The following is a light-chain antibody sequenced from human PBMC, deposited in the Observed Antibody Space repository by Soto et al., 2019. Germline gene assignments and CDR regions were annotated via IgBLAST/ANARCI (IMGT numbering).Light chain of an antibody. V-gene: IGKV1-9*01. CDR3: QHLNSYPIT. Sequence: DIQLTQSPSFLSASVGDRVTITCRDSQGISSYLAWYQQKPGKAPKLLIYVASTLQSGVPSRFSGSGSGTEFTLTISSLQPEDFATYYCQHLNSYPITFGQGTRLEIK. CDR1: QGISSY. CDR2: VAS. J-gene: IGKJ5*01.